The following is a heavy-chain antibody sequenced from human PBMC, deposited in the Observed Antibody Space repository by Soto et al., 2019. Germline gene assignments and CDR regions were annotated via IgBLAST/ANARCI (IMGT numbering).Heavy chain of an antibody. CDR3: AKGGFWVHYGMDV. Sequence: EVQLLESGGALAQPGGSLRLSCAASGSTFSAFCMNWVRQAPGKGLEWVSAISRSGDITYYADSVKGRFPISRDKSKNTLYLEMNSLTGDDTAVYYCAKGGFWVHYGMDVWGQGTTVIVSS. CDR1: GSTFSAFC. CDR2: ISRSGDIT. J-gene: IGHJ6*02. D-gene: IGHD2-15*01. V-gene: IGHV3-23*01.